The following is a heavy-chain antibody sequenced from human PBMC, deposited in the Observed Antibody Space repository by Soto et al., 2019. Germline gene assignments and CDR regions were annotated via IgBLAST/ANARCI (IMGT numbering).Heavy chain of an antibody. D-gene: IGHD3-10*01. V-gene: IGHV1-69*13. CDR2: IIPIFGTA. Sequence: SVKVSCKASGGTFSSYAISWVRQAPGQGLEWMGGIIPIFGTANYAQKFQGRVTITADESTSTAYMELSSLRSEDTAVYYCARGRLGYYGSGSYYQTDYYYYGMDVWGQGNPGHRLL. J-gene: IGHJ6*02. CDR3: ARGRLGYYGSGSYYQTDYYYYGMDV. CDR1: GGTFSSYA.